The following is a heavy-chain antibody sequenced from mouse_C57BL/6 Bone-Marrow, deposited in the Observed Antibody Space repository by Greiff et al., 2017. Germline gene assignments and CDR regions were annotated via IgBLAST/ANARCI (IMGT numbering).Heavy chain of an antibody. D-gene: IGHD2-4*01. CDR1: GYTFTSYW. CDR2: IDPSDSYT. Sequence: VQLQQPGAELVRPGTSVKLSCKASGYTFTSYWMHWVKQRPGQGLEWIGVIDPSDSYTNYNQKFKGKATLTVDTSSSTAYMQRSSLTSEDSAVYYCAREAIYYDYFVSWLAYWGQGTRVTVSA. CDR3: AREAIYYDYFVSWLAY. J-gene: IGHJ3*01. V-gene: IGHV1-59*01.